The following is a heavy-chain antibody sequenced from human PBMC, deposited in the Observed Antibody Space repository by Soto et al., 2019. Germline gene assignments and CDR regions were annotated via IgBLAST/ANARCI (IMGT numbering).Heavy chain of an antibody. J-gene: IGHJ4*02. CDR1: GGSISSGGYS. CDR2: IYHSGST. D-gene: IGHD3-22*01. V-gene: IGHV4-30-2*01. Sequence: SETLSLTCAVSGGSISSGGYSWSWIRQPPGKGLEWIGYIYHSGSTYYNTSLKSRVTISVDRSKNQFSLKLSSVTAADTAVYYCARGPPNSIWGQGTLVTVSS. CDR3: ARGPPNSI.